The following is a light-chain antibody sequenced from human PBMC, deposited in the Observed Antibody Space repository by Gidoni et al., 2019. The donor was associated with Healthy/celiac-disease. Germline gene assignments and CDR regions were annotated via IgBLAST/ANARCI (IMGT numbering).Light chain of an antibody. J-gene: IGLJ2*01. Sequence: AVVTRGPSLTVSPGGTVTLTCGSSTGAVTSGHYPYLFQQKPGQAPRTLIYDTSNKHSWTPARFSGSLLGGKAALTLSGAQPEDEAEYYCLLSYGGARVVFGGGTKLTVL. CDR2: DTS. CDR1: TGAVTSGHY. CDR3: LLSYGGARVV. V-gene: IGLV7-46*01.